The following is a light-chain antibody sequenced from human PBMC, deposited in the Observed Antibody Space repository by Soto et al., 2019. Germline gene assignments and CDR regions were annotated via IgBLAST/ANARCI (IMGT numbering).Light chain of an antibody. CDR2: SNN. CDR1: SSTIGSNT. Sequence: QSVLTQPPSASLTPGQRVTIACSGSSSTIGSNTVTWYQQLPGTAPKLLTYSNNQRPSGLPDRFSGSKSGTSASLAISGLQSEDEADYYCTTWYDSLNGPWVFGRRAKLTVL. V-gene: IGLV1-44*01. CDR3: TTWYDSLNGPWV. J-gene: IGLJ3*02.